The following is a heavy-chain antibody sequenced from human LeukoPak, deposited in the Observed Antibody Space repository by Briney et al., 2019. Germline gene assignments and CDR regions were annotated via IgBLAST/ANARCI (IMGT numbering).Heavy chain of an antibody. CDR1: GGSISSGRYY. CDR2: TYARGST. CDR3: AREHSSSRRGMDV. Sequence: SQTLSLTCTVSGGSISSGRYYWSWIRQPAGKGLEWIGRTYARGSTNYNPSLKSRVTISVDTSKNQFSLKLSSVTAADTAVYYCAREHSSSRRGMDVWGKGTTVTVSS. D-gene: IGHD6-13*01. V-gene: IGHV4-61*02. J-gene: IGHJ6*03.